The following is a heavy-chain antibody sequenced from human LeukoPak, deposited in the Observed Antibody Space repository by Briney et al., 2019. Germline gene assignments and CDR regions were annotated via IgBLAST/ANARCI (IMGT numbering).Heavy chain of an antibody. CDR3: ARDQAGLDY. CDR1: ADSVSSNSAS. V-gene: IGHV6-1*01. CDR2: TYYRTKWYN. D-gene: IGHD6-19*01. Sequence: SQTLSLTCALSADSVSSNSASCNWIRQSPSRRLEWLGRTYYRTKWYNDYVVSVESRIAIRPDTYKNQSSLQLNSMPAEDTAVYYCARDQAGLDYWGQGTLVTVSS. J-gene: IGHJ4*02.